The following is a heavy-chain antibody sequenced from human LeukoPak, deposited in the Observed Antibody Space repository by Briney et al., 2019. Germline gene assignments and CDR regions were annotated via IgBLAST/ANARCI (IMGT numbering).Heavy chain of an antibody. CDR1: GFTFSSYA. V-gene: IGHV3-23*01. Sequence: GASLRLSCAASGFTFSSYAMSWVRQAPGKGLEWVSTINSDGSTYYADSVKGRFTLSRDNSNTLYLQMNSLRAEDTAVYYCAKSAAAGDHYYGMDVWGQGTTVTVSS. CDR2: INSDGST. CDR3: AKSAAAGDHYYGMDV. D-gene: IGHD6-13*01. J-gene: IGHJ6*02.